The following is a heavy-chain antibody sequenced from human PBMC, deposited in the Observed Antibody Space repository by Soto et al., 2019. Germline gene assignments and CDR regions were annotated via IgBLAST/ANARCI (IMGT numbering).Heavy chain of an antibody. J-gene: IGHJ4*02. Sequence: SETLSLTGTVAAGSITSSYYYWGGIRQPPGKGLEWIGNIYYIENTFYNESLKSRVTISVATSKNQFSLILRSVPAADTAVYFWARPRVPNPYFDLWGQGALVT. V-gene: IGHV4-39*01. CDR3: ARPRVPNPYFDL. CDR2: IYYIENT. CDR1: AGSITSSYYY.